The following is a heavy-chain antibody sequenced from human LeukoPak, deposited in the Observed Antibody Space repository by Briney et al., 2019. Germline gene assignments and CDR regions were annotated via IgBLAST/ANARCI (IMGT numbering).Heavy chain of an antibody. V-gene: IGHV3-48*03. CDR1: GFTFSSFE. J-gene: IGHJ4*02. CDR2: ISSGGTTI. CDR3: AKDAGYSGSYWRPFDY. Sequence: GGSLRLSCAASGFTFSSFEMNWVRQAPGKGLEWVSYISSGGTTIYYADSVKGRFTISRDNAKNTLYLQMNSLRAEDTAVYYCAKDAGYSGSYWRPFDYWGQGTLVTVSS. D-gene: IGHD1-26*01.